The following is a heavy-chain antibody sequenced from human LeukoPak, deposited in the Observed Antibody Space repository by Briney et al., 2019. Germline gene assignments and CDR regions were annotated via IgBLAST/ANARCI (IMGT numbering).Heavy chain of an antibody. CDR1: GFTVSSNY. CDR2: IYYSGDS. D-gene: IGHD2-2*01. J-gene: IGHJ3*02. Sequence: GSLRLSCAASGFTVSSNYMSWVRQPPGKGLEWIGSIYYSGDSYYNPSLKSRVTISVDMSNSQFSLRLSSVTAADTAVYYCARHGNIVVEPAASKAFDIWGQGTMVTVSS. CDR3: ARHGNIVVEPAASKAFDI. V-gene: IGHV4-39*01.